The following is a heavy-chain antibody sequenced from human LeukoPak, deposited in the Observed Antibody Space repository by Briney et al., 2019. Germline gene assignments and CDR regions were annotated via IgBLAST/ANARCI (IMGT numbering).Heavy chain of an antibody. CDR3: TTVKDITMLRGRY. CDR2: MKSKTDGGAT. CDR1: GVTFSNAG. D-gene: IGHD3-10*01. J-gene: IGHJ4*02. V-gene: IGHV3-15*01. Sequence: GRSLRLSCAASGVTFSNAGMTSVRQAPGHGREGVGRMKSKTDGGATDYAAPVKGKFTISRDDSKNTLYLQMNSLKPEDTAVYYCTTVKDITMLRGRYWGQGTLVTVSS.